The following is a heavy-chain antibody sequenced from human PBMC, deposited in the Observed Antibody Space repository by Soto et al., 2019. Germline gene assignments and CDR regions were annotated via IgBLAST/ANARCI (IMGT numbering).Heavy chain of an antibody. CDR2: ISYDGSNK. CDR3: ARDPRYCSGGSCGY. D-gene: IGHD2-15*01. Sequence: QVQLVESGGGVVQPGRSLRLSCAASGFTFSSYGMHWVRQAPGKGLEWVAVISYDGSNKYYADSVKGRFTISRDNSKNTLYLQMNSLRAEDTAVYYCARDPRYCSGGSCGYWGQGTLVTVSS. CDR1: GFTFSSYG. V-gene: IGHV3-30*03. J-gene: IGHJ4*02.